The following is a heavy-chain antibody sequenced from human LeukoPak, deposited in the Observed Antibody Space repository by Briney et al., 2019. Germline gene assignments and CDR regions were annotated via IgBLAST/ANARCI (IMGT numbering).Heavy chain of an antibody. CDR1: GGSISSGSYY. J-gene: IGHJ4*02. Sequence: SETLSLTCTVSGGSISSGSYYWNWIRQPAGKGLVWIGRIYASGITNYHPSLKSRVAISVDTSKNQFSLRLSYVTAADTAVYYCASGADSSNYFLYYWGQGILVTVSS. CDR3: ASGADSSNYFLYY. CDR2: IYASGIT. V-gene: IGHV4-61*02. D-gene: IGHD3-22*01.